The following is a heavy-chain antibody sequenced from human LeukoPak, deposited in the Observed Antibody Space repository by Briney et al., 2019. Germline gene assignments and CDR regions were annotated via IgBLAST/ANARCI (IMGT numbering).Heavy chain of an antibody. D-gene: IGHD1-26*01. J-gene: IGHJ4*02. CDR1: GGSFSGYY. V-gene: IGHV4-34*01. CDR2: INHSGST. CDR3: ARLWGGATPFDY. Sequence: SETLSLTCAVYGGSFSGYYWSWIRQPPGKGLEWIGEINHSGSTNYNPSLKSRVTISVDTSKNQFSLKLSSVTAADTAVYYCARLWGGATPFDYWGQGTLVIVSS.